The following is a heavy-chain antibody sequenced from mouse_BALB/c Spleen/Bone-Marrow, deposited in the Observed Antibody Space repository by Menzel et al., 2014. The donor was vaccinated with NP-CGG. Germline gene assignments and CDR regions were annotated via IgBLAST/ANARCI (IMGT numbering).Heavy chain of an antibody. CDR2: IYPGDFNT. D-gene: IGHD2-4*01. Sequence: VQLQQSGPELVKPGASVRISCKASGYTFTSFYVHWVRQRPGQGLEWIGWIYPGDFNTKYNEKFKGKATLTADKSSCTASMQLSSLTSEDSAVYFCARKSQRAYDSMIYWGQGTSVTVSS. J-gene: IGHJ4*01. CDR1: GYTFTSFY. CDR3: ARKSQRAYDSMIY. V-gene: IGHV1S56*01.